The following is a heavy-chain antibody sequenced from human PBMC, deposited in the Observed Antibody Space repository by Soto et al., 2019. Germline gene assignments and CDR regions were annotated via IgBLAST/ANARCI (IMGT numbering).Heavy chain of an antibody. D-gene: IGHD2-15*01. J-gene: IGHJ6*03. CDR2: ISSSSSYI. Sequence: EVQLVESGGGLVKPGGSLRLSCAASGFTFSSYSMNWVRQAPGKGLEWVSSISSSSSYIYYADSVKGRFTISRDNAKNSLYLQMNSLRAEDTAVSYCARDSGHYCSGGSCYVYYYYYMDVWGKGTTVTVSS. CDR3: ARDSGHYCSGGSCYVYYYYYMDV. CDR1: GFTFSSYS. V-gene: IGHV3-21*01.